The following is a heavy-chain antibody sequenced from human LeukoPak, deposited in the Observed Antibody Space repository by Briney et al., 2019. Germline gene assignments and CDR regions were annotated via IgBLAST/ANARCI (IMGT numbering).Heavy chain of an antibody. CDR1: GYTFTSYG. J-gene: IGHJ4*02. Sequence: ASVKVSCKASGYTFTSYGIGWVRQAPGQGLEWMGWISAYNGNTNYAQKLQGRVTMTTDTSMSTAYMELRSLRSDDTAVYYCARDLPSYIVVVPAAMASFDYWGQGTLVTVSS. CDR2: ISAYNGNT. D-gene: IGHD2-2*01. CDR3: ARDLPSYIVVVPAAMASFDY. V-gene: IGHV1-18*01.